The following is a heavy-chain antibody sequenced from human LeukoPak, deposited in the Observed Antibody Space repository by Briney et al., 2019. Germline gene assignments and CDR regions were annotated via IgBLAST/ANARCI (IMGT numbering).Heavy chain of an antibody. J-gene: IGHJ2*01. Sequence: GGSLRLSCAASGFTFSSYWMSWVRQAPGKGLEWVANIKQDGSEKYYVDSVKGRFTISRDNAKNSLYPQMNSLRAEDTAVYYCAKNRDRGVPTYYYDSSGSSHFDLWGRGTLVTVSS. CDR2: IKQDGSEK. V-gene: IGHV3-7*02. D-gene: IGHD3-22*01. CDR3: AKNRDRGVPTYYYDSSGSSHFDL. CDR1: GFTFSSYW.